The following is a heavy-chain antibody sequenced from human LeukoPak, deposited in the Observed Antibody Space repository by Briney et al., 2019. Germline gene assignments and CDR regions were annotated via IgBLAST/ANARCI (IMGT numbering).Heavy chain of an antibody. Sequence: SETLSLTCTVSGYSINSGYYWGWIRQPPGKGLEWIGSMYHSGSTYYNPSLKSRATISVDTSKNQFSLKLSSVTAADTAVYYCAREGSTMIRGVITPNWFDPWGQGTLVSVSS. V-gene: IGHV4-38-2*02. CDR3: AREGSTMIRGVITPNWFDP. J-gene: IGHJ5*02. CDR2: MYHSGST. D-gene: IGHD3-10*01. CDR1: GYSINSGYY.